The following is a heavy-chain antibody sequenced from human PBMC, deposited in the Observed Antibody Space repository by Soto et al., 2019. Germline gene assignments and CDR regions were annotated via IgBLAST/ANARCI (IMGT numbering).Heavy chain of an antibody. D-gene: IGHD5-12*01. J-gene: IGHJ4*02. CDR3: ARETRSGSPHFDH. CDR2: INPSGDSK. CDR1: GYTFSNYY. V-gene: IGHV1-46*01. Sequence: GASVKVSCKGAGYTFSNYYMHWVRQAPGQGLEWMGIINPSGDSKSYAQEFQGRVTMTRETSTSTLYMELSSLRSEDTAVYYCARETRSGSPHFDHWGQGTLVTVSS.